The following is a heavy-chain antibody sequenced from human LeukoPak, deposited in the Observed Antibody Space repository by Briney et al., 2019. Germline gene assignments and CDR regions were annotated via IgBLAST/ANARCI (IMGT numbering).Heavy chain of an antibody. V-gene: IGHV5-51*01. J-gene: IGHJ5*02. D-gene: IGHD5/OR15-5a*01. CDR2: I. Sequence: GESLQISCKGSGYSFTSYWIGWVRQVPGKGLEWMGIISPSFQGQVTISADKSISTSYLQWSSLKAADTAMYYCARRLETSEWFDPWGQGTLVTVSS. CDR1: GYSFTSYW. CDR3: ARRLETSEWFDP.